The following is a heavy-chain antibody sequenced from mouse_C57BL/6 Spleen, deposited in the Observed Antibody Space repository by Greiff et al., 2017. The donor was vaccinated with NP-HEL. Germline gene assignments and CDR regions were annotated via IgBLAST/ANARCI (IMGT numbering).Heavy chain of an antibody. Sequence: VQLKQSGPELVKPGASVKISCKASGYSFTGYYMNWVKQSPEKSLEWIGEINPSTGGTTYNQKFKAKATLTVDKSSSTAYMQLKSLTSEDSAVYYCARYYYDSSLYAMDYWGQGTSVTVSS. J-gene: IGHJ4*01. D-gene: IGHD1-1*01. CDR1: GYSFTGYY. V-gene: IGHV1-42*01. CDR2: INPSTGGT. CDR3: ARYYYDSSLYAMDY.